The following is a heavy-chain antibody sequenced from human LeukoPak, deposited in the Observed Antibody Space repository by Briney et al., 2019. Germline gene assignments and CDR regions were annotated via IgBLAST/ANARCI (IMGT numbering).Heavy chain of an antibody. CDR2: ISGSGGST. D-gene: IGHD3-16*01. CDR1: GFTFSSYS. CDR3: AKDSPYYDYVWGSCPSGDAFDI. V-gene: IGHV3-23*01. Sequence: PGGSLRLSCAASGFTFSSYSMNWVRQAPGKGLEWVSAISGSGGSTYYADSVKGRFTISRDNSKNTLYLQMNSLRAEDTAVYYCAKDSPYYDYVWGSCPSGDAFDIWGQGTMVTVSS. J-gene: IGHJ3*02.